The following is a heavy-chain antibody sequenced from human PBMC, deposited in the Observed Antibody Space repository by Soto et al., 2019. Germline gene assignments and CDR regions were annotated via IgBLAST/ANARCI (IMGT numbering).Heavy chain of an antibody. V-gene: IGHV1-24*01. D-gene: IGHD3-22*01. J-gene: IGHJ4*02. CDR2: FDPEDGET. Sequence: ASVKVSCKVSGYTLTELSMHWVRQAPGKGLEWMGGFDPEDGETIYAQKFQGRVTMTADKSTSTAYMELSSLRSEDTAVYYCARNYYDSSGYYYAIDYWGQGTLVTVSS. CDR3: ARNYYDSSGYYYAIDY. CDR1: GYTLTELS.